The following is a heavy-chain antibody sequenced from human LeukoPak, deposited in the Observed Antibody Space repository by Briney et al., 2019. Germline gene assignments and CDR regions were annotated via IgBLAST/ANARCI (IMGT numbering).Heavy chain of an antibody. J-gene: IGHJ4*02. Sequence: AGYLRLSCSASGFTFSNFPMHWVRQAPGKGLEYVSAVNSDGGSTYYADSVRGRFTISRDNSKNTRSLQMGSLRAEDTAVYYCVKAILFGSVSYYADWGQGTLVTVPS. CDR2: VNSDGGST. V-gene: IGHV3-64D*09. CDR3: VKAILFGSVSYYAD. CDR1: GFTFSNFP. D-gene: IGHD3-22*01.